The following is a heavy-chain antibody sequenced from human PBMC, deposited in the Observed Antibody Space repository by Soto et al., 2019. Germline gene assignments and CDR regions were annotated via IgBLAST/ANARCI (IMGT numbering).Heavy chain of an antibody. CDR1: GGSLSSYY. CDR3: ARDGSSFSLLYV. Sequence: XTLSLACTVSGGSLSSYYWSWIRQPPGKGLEWIGYIDYSGSTNYNPSLKSRLTISVDTSKNQFSLKLSSLTASDTAVYYCARDGSSFSLLYVWGQGTTVTVSS. CDR2: IDYSGST. D-gene: IGHD6-6*01. V-gene: IGHV4-59*01. J-gene: IGHJ6*02.